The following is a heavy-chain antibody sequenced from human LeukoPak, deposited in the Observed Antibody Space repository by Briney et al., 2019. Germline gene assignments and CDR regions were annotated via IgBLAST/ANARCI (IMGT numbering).Heavy chain of an antibody. J-gene: IGHJ6*03. CDR3: ARDLLGYNYHYMDV. CDR2: ISSSSSYI. CDR1: GFTFSDYN. V-gene: IGHV3-21*01. D-gene: IGHD3-22*01. Sequence: GGSLRLSCAASGFTFSDYNMNWVRQAPGRGLDWVSSISSSSSYIYYADSVKGRFTISRDNAKNSLYLQMNSLRAEDTAVYYCARDLLGYNYHYMDVWGKGTTVTVSS.